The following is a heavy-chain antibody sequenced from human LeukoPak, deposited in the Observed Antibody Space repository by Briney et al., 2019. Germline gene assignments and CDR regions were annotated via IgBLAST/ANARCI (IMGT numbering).Heavy chain of an antibody. J-gene: IGHJ4*02. D-gene: IGHD3-9*01. CDR2: IYSGGST. CDR3: AIGSLAGYFDWNHYFDY. Sequence: GGSLRLSCAASGFTVSSNYMSWVRQAPGKGLEWVSAIYSGGSTYYADSVKGRFTISRDNSKNTPYLQMNSLRAEDTAVYYCAIGSLAGYFDWNHYFDYWGQGTLVTVSS. V-gene: IGHV3-53*01. CDR1: GFTVSSNY.